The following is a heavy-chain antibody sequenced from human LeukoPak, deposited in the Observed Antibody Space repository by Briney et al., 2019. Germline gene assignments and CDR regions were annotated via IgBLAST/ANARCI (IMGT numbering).Heavy chain of an antibody. V-gene: IGHV3-20*01. J-gene: IGHJ3*02. Sequence: GGSLRLSCAASGFTFDGYGMSWVRQAPGKGLEWVSGINWNGGSTGYADSVKGRFTISRDNAKNSLYLQMNSLRAEDTALYHCARGGLALWSPYAFDIWGQGTMVTVSS. D-gene: IGHD2-21*01. CDR3: ARGGLALWSPYAFDI. CDR1: GFTFDGYG. CDR2: INWNGGST.